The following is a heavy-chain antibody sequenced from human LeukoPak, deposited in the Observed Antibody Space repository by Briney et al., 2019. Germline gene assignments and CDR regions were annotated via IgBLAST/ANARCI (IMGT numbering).Heavy chain of an antibody. D-gene: IGHD2-2*02. CDR1: GFTFSSYG. CDR2: IRYDGSNK. J-gene: IGHJ4*02. CDR3: AKMIVPAAIPAY. V-gene: IGHV3-30*02. Sequence: QPGGSLRLSCAASGFTFSSYGMHWVRQAPGKGLEWVAFIRYDGSNKYYADSVKGRFTISRDNSKNTLYLQMNSLRAEGTAVYYCAKMIVPAAIPAYWGQGTLVTVSS.